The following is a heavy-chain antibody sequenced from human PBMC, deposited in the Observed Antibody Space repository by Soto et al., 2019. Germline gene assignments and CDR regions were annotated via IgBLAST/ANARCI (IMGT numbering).Heavy chain of an antibody. Sequence: QVQLVQSGAEEKKPGASVKVSCKASGYTFTSYAMHWVRQAPGQRLEWMGWINAGNGNTKYSQKFQGRVTITRDTYASTAYMELSSLRSEDTAVYYCARGITPPTPLNYWGQRTLVTVSS. CDR3: ARGITPPTPLNY. CDR1: GYTFTSYA. D-gene: IGHD1-20*01. J-gene: IGHJ4*02. V-gene: IGHV1-3*05. CDR2: INAGNGNT.